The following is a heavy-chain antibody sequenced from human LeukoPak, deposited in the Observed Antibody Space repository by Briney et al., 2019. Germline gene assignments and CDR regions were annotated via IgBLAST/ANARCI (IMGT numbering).Heavy chain of an antibody. CDR2: IWYDGSNK. CDR3: ARDRNVHARPTYYFDY. Sequence: GGSLRLSCAASGFTFSSYGMHWVRQAPGKGLEWVAVIWYDGSNKYYADSVKGRFTISRDNSRNTLYLQMNSLRAEDTAVYYCARDRNVHARPTYYFDYWGQGTLVTVSS. D-gene: IGHD3-10*02. J-gene: IGHJ4*02. CDR1: GFTFSSYG. V-gene: IGHV3-33*01.